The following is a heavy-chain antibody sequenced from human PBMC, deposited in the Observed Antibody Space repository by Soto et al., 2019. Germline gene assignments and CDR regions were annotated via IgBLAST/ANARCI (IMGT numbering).Heavy chain of an antibody. Sequence: ASVEVSCKASGYTFTGYYIHWVRQAPGQGLEWMGWINPNSGGTNYAQKFQGWVTMTRDTSISTAYMELSRLRSDDTAVYYCARDRLNYYYYGMDVWGQGTTVTVSS. CDR3: ARDRLNYYYYGMDV. J-gene: IGHJ6*02. CDR2: INPNSGGT. CDR1: GYTFTGYY. D-gene: IGHD2-21*02. V-gene: IGHV1-2*04.